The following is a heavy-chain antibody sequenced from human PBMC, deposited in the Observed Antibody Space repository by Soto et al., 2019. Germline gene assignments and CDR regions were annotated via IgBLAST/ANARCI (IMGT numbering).Heavy chain of an antibody. CDR1: GFTFSDYY. Sequence: PGWSLRLSWAACGFTFSDYYMSWIRQAPGKGLEWVSYISSSSSYTNYADSVKGRFTISRDNAKNSLYLQMNSLRAEDTAVYYCERLARLSGSYLYDYWGQGTLVTVSS. CDR3: ERLARLSGSYLYDY. CDR2: ISSSSSYT. D-gene: IGHD1-26*01. V-gene: IGHV3-11*06. J-gene: IGHJ4*02.